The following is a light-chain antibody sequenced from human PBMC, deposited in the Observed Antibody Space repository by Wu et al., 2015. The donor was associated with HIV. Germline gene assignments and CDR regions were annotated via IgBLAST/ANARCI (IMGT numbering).Light chain of an antibody. V-gene: IGKV1-39*01. CDR3: QETSSRPPA. J-gene: IGKJ5*01. CDR1: QNINNF. Sequence: DVQMTQSPSSLSASIGDRVTITCRASQNINNFLNWYQQKPGKAPKLLISAASNLQSGAPSRFGGSGSGTELTLTISSLQPEDFATYFCQETSSRPPAFGQGTRVDNK. CDR2: AAS.